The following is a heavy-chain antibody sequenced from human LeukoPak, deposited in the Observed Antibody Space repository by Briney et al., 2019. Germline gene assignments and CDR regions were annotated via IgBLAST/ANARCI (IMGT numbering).Heavy chain of an antibody. D-gene: IGHD3-22*01. CDR1: GFTFSSYW. Sequence: PGGSLRLSCVASGFTFSSYWMSWVRQAPGKGLEWVANIKQDGSEKYYVDSLKGRFTISRDNSKNTLYLQMNSLRAEDTAVYYCAKEEGITMIVVVPPRLWGQGTLVTVSS. CDR3: AKEEGITMIVVVPPRL. J-gene: IGHJ4*02. CDR2: IKQDGSEK. V-gene: IGHV3-7*01.